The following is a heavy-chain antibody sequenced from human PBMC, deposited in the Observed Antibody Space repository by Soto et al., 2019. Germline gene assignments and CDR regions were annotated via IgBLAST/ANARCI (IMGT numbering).Heavy chain of an antibody. CDR1: GDTFNFYS. V-gene: IGHV1-69*04. CDR2: VNPILSMS. CDR3: ATSYGSGYRAFDY. D-gene: IGHD3-10*01. Sequence: QVQLVQSGAEVKGPGSSVKVSCKASGDTFNFYSINWVRQAPGLGLEWMGRVNPILSMSNFAQRFQGRVTMTADKSTSTDYMELSGLRSEDTAIYYCATSYGSGYRAFDYWGQGALVTVSS. J-gene: IGHJ4*02.